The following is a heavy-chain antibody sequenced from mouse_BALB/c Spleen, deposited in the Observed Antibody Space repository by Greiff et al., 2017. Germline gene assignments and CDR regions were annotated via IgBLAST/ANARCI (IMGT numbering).Heavy chain of an antibody. D-gene: IGHD2-14*01. CDR3: AGYDEDAMDY. J-gene: IGHJ4*01. CDR1: GFNITDSY. V-gene: IGHV14-3*02. Sequence: EVKLVESGAELVKPGASVKLSCTASGFNITDSYMHWVKQRPEQGLEWIGRIDPANGNTKYDPKFQGKATITADTSSNTAYLQLSSLTSEDTAVYYCAGYDEDAMDYWGQGTSVTVSS. CDR2: IDPANGNT.